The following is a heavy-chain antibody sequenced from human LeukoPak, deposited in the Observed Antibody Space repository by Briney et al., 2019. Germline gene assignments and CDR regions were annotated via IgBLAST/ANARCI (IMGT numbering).Heavy chain of an antibody. Sequence: GGSLRLSCTASGFTFSNHAMSWVRQAPGKGLEWVSAISGSGGSTYYADSVKGRFTISRDNSKNTLYLQMNSLRAEDTAVYYCAKVSPSGAAAGDYYYMDVWGKGTTVTVSS. CDR1: GFTFSNHA. J-gene: IGHJ6*03. V-gene: IGHV3-23*01. CDR3: AKVSPSGAAAGDYYYMDV. CDR2: ISGSGGST. D-gene: IGHD6-13*01.